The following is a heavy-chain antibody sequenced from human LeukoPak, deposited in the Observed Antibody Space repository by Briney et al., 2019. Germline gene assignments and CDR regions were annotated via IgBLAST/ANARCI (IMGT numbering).Heavy chain of an antibody. J-gene: IGHJ4*02. D-gene: IGHD3-3*01. V-gene: IGHV4-34*01. CDR3: ARRRASYYDFWSGYTNGGYYFDY. CDR1: GGSFSGYY. Sequence: SETLSLTCAVYGGSFSGYYWSWIRQPPGKGLEWIGEINHSGSTNYNPSLKSRVTISVDTSKNQFSLKLSSVTAADPAVYYCARRRASYYDFWSGYTNGGYYFDYWGQGTLVTVSP. CDR2: INHSGST.